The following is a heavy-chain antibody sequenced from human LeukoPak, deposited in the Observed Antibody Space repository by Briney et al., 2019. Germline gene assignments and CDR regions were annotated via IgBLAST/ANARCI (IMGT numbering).Heavy chain of an antibody. J-gene: IGHJ6*03. D-gene: IGHD6-13*01. CDR2: IRSDGSNK. CDR1: GFTFSSYG. Sequence: GGSLRLSCAASGFTFSSYGMHWVRQAPGTGLEWVAFIRSDGSNKNYADSVKGRFTISRDNSKNTLYLQMNSLRAEDTAVYYCAKTGEAAADSGPYYYFYMDVWGKGTTVTVSS. V-gene: IGHV3-30*02. CDR3: AKTGEAAADSGPYYYFYMDV.